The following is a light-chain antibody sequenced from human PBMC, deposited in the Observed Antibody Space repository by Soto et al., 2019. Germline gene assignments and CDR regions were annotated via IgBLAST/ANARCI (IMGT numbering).Light chain of an antibody. CDR2: DAS. J-gene: IGKJ2*02. CDR1: QDINNY. Sequence: DIQMTQSPSSLSASVGDRVTITCQASQDINNYLIWYQHKPGTAPKLLIYDASTLGTGVSSRFSGGGSGKHFTFTISRIQPEDIATYYCQQFDSVPCTFGQGTKLELK. V-gene: IGKV1-33*01. CDR3: QQFDSVPCT.